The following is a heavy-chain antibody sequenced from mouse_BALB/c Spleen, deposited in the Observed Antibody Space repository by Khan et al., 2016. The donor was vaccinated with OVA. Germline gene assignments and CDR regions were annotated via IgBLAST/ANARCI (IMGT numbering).Heavy chain of an antibody. Sequence: QVQLKQSGPELVKPGASVKLSCKASGYTFTSFWIHWVKQRPGQGLEWIGMIDPSNSRTRLNQKFKDKATLTVDTSSSTAYMQLSRLTSEDSAVYYCARGGYGSPFAYWGQGTLVTVSA. CDR3: ARGGYGSPFAY. J-gene: IGHJ3*01. CDR1: GYTFTSFW. CDR2: IDPSNSRT. D-gene: IGHD1-1*01. V-gene: IGHV1S127*01.